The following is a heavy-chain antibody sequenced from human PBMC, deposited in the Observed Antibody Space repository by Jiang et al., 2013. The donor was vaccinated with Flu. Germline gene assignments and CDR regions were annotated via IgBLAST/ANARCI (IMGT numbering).Heavy chain of an antibody. CDR2: IYYSGST. CDR3: ARLTSTRVGATPGASSY. D-gene: IGHD1-26*01. J-gene: IGHJ4*02. Sequence: LLKPSETLSLTCTVSGGSISSSSYYWGWIRQPPGKGLEWIGSIYYSGSTYYNPSLKSRVTISVDTSKNQFSLKLSSVTAADTAVYYCARLTSTRVGATPGASSYWGQGTLVTVSS. V-gene: IGHV4-39*01. CDR1: GGSISSSSYY.